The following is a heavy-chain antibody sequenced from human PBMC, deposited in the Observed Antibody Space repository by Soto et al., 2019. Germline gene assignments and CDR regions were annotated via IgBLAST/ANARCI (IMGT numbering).Heavy chain of an antibody. Sequence: SETLSLACNVSGGSISGYYWSWIRQAPGKGLQWIGYIFHSGSTSYNPSLRSRVTISVDTSKNQFSLKVNSVTAADTAVYYCAKVRGYASGWRYFDYWGQGTLVTAPQ. J-gene: IGHJ4*02. CDR3: AKVRGYASGWRYFDY. CDR1: GGSISGYY. D-gene: IGHD5-18*01. CDR2: IFHSGST. V-gene: IGHV4-59*01.